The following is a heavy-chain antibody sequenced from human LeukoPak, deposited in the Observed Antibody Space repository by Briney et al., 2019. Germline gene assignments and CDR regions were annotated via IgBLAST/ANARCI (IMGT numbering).Heavy chain of an antibody. V-gene: IGHV3-23*01. CDR3: ARGTTLYDRSGDDVDF. CDR2: ISGSGSST. J-gene: IGHJ4*02. D-gene: IGHD3-22*01. CDR1: GFTFSSYA. Sequence: PGGSLRLSCAASGFTFSSYAMSWVRQAPGQGLEWVSAISGSGSSTYYADSVKGRFTISRDNSKNTLYLQVNSLRAEDTAVFYCARGTTLYDRSGDDVDFWGQGTLVTVSS.